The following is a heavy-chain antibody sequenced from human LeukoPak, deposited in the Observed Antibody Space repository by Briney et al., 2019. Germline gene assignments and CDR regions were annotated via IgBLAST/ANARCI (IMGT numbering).Heavy chain of an antibody. CDR1: GFTFDDYA. Sequence: PGGSLRLSCAASGFTFDDYAMHWVRQAPGMGLEWVSGISWNSGSINYADSVKGRFTISRDNAKNSLYLQMNSLRAEDTALYYCAKVTYYHGSGSPQFDYWGQGTLVTVSS. CDR2: ISWNSGSI. V-gene: IGHV3-9*01. CDR3: AKVTYYHGSGSPQFDY. D-gene: IGHD3-10*01. J-gene: IGHJ4*02.